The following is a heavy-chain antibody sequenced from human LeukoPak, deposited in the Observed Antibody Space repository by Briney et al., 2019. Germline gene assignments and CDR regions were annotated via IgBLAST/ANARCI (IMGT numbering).Heavy chain of an antibody. CDR3: ARDRGVATMDY. D-gene: IGHD5-12*01. CDR2: IYSGGST. Sequence: QPGGSLRLSCAASGFTVSSNYMSWVRRAPGKGLEWVSVIYSGGSTYYADSVKGRFTISRDNSKNTLSLQMNSLRPEDTAVYYCARDRGVATMDYWGQGTLVTVSS. J-gene: IGHJ4*02. CDR1: GFTVSSNY. V-gene: IGHV3-53*05.